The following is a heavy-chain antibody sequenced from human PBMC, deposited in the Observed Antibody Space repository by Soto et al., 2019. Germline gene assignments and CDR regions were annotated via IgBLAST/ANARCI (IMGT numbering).Heavy chain of an antibody. CDR3: ANVWCEHSSGWYVLY. CDR2: ISGSGGST. CDR1: GFTVSRYA. J-gene: IGHJ4*02. D-gene: IGHD6-19*01. V-gene: IGHV3-23*01. Sequence: GGALRLSCAASGFTVSRYAMSWVRQAPGKGLKWVSAISGSGGSTYYADSVKGRFTISRDNSKNTLYLHMNSLRAEDTAGYYCANVWCEHSSGWYVLYRGQGTLVTVSS.